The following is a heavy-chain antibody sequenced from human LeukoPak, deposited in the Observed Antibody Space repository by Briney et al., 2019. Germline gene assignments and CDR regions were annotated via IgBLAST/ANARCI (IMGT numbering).Heavy chain of an antibody. V-gene: IGHV3-23*01. Sequence: PGGSLRLSCAASGFTFSGYAMSWVRQAPGKGLEWVSAISGSGGSTYYADSVKGRFTISRDNSKNMLYLQMNSLRIEDTAVYYCARGGGYVPRGFVDYWGQGTLVAVSS. J-gene: IGHJ4*02. CDR3: ARGGGYVPRGFVDY. D-gene: IGHD5-12*01. CDR1: GFTFSGYA. CDR2: ISGSGGST.